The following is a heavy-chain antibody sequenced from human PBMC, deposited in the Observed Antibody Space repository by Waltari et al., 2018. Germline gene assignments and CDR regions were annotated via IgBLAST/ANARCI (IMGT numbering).Heavy chain of an antibody. V-gene: IGHV3-23*01. CDR3: ARSLEFNPH. Sequence: EVQLLESGGGLVQPGGSLRLSCAASGFTFTGYAMTWVRRGPGKGLGWVSSVTGSGCTTYYADVVKGRFTIARDNAKNTLYLQINSLRAEDTAVYYCARSLEFNPHWGQGTLVTVSS. D-gene: IGHD3-3*01. CDR1: GFTFTGYA. J-gene: IGHJ4*02. CDR2: VTGSGCTT.